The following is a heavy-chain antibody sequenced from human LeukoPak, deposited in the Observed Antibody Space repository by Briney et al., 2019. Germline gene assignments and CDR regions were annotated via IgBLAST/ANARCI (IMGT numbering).Heavy chain of an antibody. V-gene: IGHV3-30*04. D-gene: IGHD3-22*01. CDR2: VGSNEKTI. CDR3: ARVAQPGYYDSSGYYGAFDI. J-gene: IGHJ3*02. CDR1: GFTFTGHS. Sequence: GGSLRLSCVASGFTFTGHSMHWVRQAPGKGLEWVAVVGSNEKTIFYADSLKGRFTMSRDNSKNTLYLQMNSLRAEDTAVYYCARVAQPGYYDSSGYYGAFDIWGQGTMVTVSS.